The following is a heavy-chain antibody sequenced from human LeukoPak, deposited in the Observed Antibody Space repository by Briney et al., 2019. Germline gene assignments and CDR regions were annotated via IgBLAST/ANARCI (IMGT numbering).Heavy chain of an antibody. CDR3: TGITTTFYFDY. D-gene: IGHD2/OR15-2a*01. J-gene: IGHJ4*02. Sequence: GGSLRLSCAASGFTFSSYAMHWVRQASGKGLEWVGRIRSKANSYATAYAASVKGRFTISRDDSKNTAYLQMNSLKTEDTAVYYCTGITTTFYFDYWGQGTLVTVSS. CDR2: IRSKANSYAT. CDR1: GFTFSSYA. V-gene: IGHV3-73*01.